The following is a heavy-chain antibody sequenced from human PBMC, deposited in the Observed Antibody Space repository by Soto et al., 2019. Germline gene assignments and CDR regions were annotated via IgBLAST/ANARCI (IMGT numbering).Heavy chain of an antibody. CDR2: IHDTGISGYTPST. CDR1: GGSITSSD. J-gene: IGHJ5*02. V-gene: IGHV4-59*01. Sequence: LSETLSLTCTVSGGSITSSDWNWIRLPPGKGLEWIAYIHDTGISGYTPSTSYTPSLKSQHPMSGHTSKTQFTLRVTSVTAADTAVYYGARGVPQSGYSSSWYENRFDPGGQGTLVTVSS. CDR3: ARGVPQSGYSSSWYENRFDP. D-gene: IGHD6-13*01.